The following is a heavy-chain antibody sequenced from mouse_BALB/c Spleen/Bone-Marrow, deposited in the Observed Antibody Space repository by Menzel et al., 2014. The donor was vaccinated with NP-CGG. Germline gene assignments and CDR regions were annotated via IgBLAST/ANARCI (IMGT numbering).Heavy chain of an antibody. Sequence: QVHVKQSGPELVRPGVSVKISCKGSGYTFTDYAMHWVKQSHAKSLEWIGVISTYSGDTNYNQKFKGKATMTVDKSSSTAYMELARLTSEDSAIYYCARGSSPYYYAMDYWGQGTSATVSS. CDR3: ARGSSPYYYAMDY. V-gene: IGHV1-67*01. CDR2: ISTYSGDT. D-gene: IGHD1-1*01. J-gene: IGHJ4*01. CDR1: GYTFTDYA.